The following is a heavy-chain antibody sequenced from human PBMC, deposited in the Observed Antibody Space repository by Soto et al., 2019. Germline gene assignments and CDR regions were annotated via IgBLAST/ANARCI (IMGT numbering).Heavy chain of an antibody. Sequence: SETLSLTCTVSGGSISSGGYYWSWIRQHPGKGLEWIGYIYYSGSTYYNPSLKSRVTISVDTSKNQFSLKLSSVTAADTAVYYCARGLRQTYYDILTGWDYWGQGTLVTVSS. J-gene: IGHJ4*02. CDR1: GGSISSGGYY. CDR2: IYYSGST. V-gene: IGHV4-31*03. D-gene: IGHD3-9*01. CDR3: ARGLRQTYYDILTGWDY.